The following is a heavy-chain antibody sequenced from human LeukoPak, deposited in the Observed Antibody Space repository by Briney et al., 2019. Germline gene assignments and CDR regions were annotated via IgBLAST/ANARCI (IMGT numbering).Heavy chain of an antibody. Sequence: GGSLRLSCAASGFTFSSYWMHWVRQAPGKGLEWVANIKQDGSEKYYVDSVKGRFTIPRDNAKNSLYLQMNSLRVEDTAVYYCAKSGPVAGSTMRGFDDWGQGTLVTVSS. J-gene: IGHJ4*02. CDR2: IKQDGSEK. CDR1: GFTFSSYW. D-gene: IGHD6-19*01. V-gene: IGHV3-7*03. CDR3: AKSGPVAGSTMRGFDD.